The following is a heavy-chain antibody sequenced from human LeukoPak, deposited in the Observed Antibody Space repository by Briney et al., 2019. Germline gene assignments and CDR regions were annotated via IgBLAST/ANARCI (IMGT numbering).Heavy chain of an antibody. J-gene: IGHJ4*02. CDR1: GFTFSSYS. Sequence: GGSLRLSCAASGFTFSSYSMNWVRQAPGKGLEWVSSISGSGDNTYYADSVKGRFTISRDNSKNTLDLQMISLRADDTAVYYCAKGEGRRIVLLPTIKWYFDYWCQGTLVTVSS. D-gene: IGHD2-2*01. CDR2: ISGSGDNT. V-gene: IGHV3-23*01. CDR3: AKGEGRRIVLLPTIKWYFDY.